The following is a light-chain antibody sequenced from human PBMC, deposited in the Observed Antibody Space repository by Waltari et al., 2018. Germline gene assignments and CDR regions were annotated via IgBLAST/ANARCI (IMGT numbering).Light chain of an antibody. V-gene: IGKV4-1*01. CDR1: QSLLFHANNKNY. CDR3: QQYSSTPLT. J-gene: IGKJ4*01. CDR2: LAS. Sequence: DIVMTQSPDSLAVSLGERATINCKSYQSLLFHANNKNYLAWYQQRPGHPPNLLISLASTRESGVPDRFSGSGSGTDFTLTISSLQAEDVAVYYCQQYSSTPLTFGGGTKVEIK.